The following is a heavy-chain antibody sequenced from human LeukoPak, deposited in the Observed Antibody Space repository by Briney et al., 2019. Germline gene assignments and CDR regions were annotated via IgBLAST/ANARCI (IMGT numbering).Heavy chain of an antibody. CDR1: GYTFTSYY. Sequence: ASVKVSCKASGYTFTSYYMHWVRQAPGQGLEWMEIINPSGGSTSYAQKFQGRVTMTRDTSTSTVYMELSSLRSEDTAVYYCATDVLASGSYHYYFDYWGQGTLVTVSP. J-gene: IGHJ4*02. CDR3: ATDVLASGSYHYYFDY. D-gene: IGHD1-26*01. CDR2: INPSGGST. V-gene: IGHV1-46*01.